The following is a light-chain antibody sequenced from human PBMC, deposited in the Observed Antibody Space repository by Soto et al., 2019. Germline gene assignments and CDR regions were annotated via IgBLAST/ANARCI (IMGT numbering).Light chain of an antibody. CDR1: QGIRND. CDR2: AAF. J-gene: IGKJ5*01. CDR3: QQSYSTPFT. Sequence: DIQMTQSPSALSASVGDRVTITCRASQGIRNDLGWYQQKPGKAPKLLIFAAFSLQSGVPSRFSGSGSGTDFTLTISSLQPEDFATYYCQQSYSTPFTFGQGTQREIK. V-gene: IGKV1-39*01.